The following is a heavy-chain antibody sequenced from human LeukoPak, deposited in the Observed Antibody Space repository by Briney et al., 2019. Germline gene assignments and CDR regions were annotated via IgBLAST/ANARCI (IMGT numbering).Heavy chain of an antibody. CDR2: MYYSGST. CDR3: ARGDSYVQIDY. V-gene: IGHV4-39*01. J-gene: IGHJ4*02. CDR1: GGSISSRSYY. D-gene: IGHD2-21*02. Sequence: SETLSLTCTVSGGSISSRSYYWGWIRQPPGKGLEWIGSMYYSGSTNYSPSLKSRVTISVDTSKSQFSLKLSSVTAADTAVYYCARGDSYVQIDYWGQGTLATVSS.